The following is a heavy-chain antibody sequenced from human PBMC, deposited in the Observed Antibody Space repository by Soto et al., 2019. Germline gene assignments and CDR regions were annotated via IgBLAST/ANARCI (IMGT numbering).Heavy chain of an antibody. Sequence: GGSLRLSCSASGFTFNSYAMHWVRQAPGKGLEFVSAISSYGADRYYADSVKGRFAISRDNSKNTLYLQMSSLRAEDAALYYCVKEGYMRSDWYGQFDYWGQGALVTVSS. V-gene: IGHV3-64D*06. CDR3: VKEGYMRSDWYGQFDY. CDR1: GFTFNSYA. J-gene: IGHJ4*02. CDR2: ISSYGADR. D-gene: IGHD6-19*01.